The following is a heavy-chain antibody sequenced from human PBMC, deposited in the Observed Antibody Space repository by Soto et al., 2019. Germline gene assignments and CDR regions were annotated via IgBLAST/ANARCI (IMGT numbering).Heavy chain of an antibody. CDR2: INSFSGDT. CDR1: GYTFTHYG. D-gene: IGHD2-15*01. Sequence: QVQLVQSGAEVKKPGASVKVSCKASGYTFTHYGITWVRQAPGQVLEWMGWINSFSGDTNYPQKLQGRLTMTTDTSTNTVYMELRNLRSDDTAVYYCARDLHSGGKYWYFDIWGRGTLVTVSS. J-gene: IGHJ2*01. V-gene: IGHV1-18*01. CDR3: ARDLHSGGKYWYFDI.